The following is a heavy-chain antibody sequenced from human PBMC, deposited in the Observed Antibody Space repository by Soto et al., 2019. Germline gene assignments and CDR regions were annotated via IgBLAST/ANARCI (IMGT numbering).Heavy chain of an antibody. J-gene: IGHJ6*03. CDR2: IQSGGST. CDR1: GFTVSSKY. D-gene: IGHD2-15*01. Sequence: EVQLVESGGGLVQPGGSLRLSCAASGFTVSSKYMSWVRQAPGKGLEWVSLIQSGGSTHYADSVEGRFTISRDNSKNTVYLQMNSLRVEDTAVYYCARDDVLCSGGTCYGGTMDGWGEGTTVTVSS. CDR3: ARDDVLCSGGTCYGGTMDG. V-gene: IGHV3-66*01.